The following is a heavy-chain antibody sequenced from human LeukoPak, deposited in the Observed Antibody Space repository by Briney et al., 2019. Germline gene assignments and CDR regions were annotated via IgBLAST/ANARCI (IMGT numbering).Heavy chain of an antibody. V-gene: IGHV4-59*01. CDR3: ARAHVDTAMAGPRAYYYYYYMDV. D-gene: IGHD5-18*01. CDR1: GGSISSYY. Sequence: SETLSLTCTVSGGSISSYYWSWIRQPPGKGLEWIGYIYYSGSTNYNPSLKSRVTISVDTSKNQFSLKLSSVTAADTAVYYCARAHVDTAMAGPRAYYYYYYMDVWGKGTTVTISS. CDR2: IYYSGST. J-gene: IGHJ6*03.